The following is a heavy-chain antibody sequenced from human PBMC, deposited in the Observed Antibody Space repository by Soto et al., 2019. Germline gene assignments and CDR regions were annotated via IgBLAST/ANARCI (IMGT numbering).Heavy chain of an antibody. Sequence: SETLSLTCTVSGGSISSYYWSWIGQPPGKGLQCIGYIYYSWRTNYNPPLKSRVTISVDTSKNQFSQKLSSVTAADTAVYYCARAEGYYSSTSCALGAGDIWSQGTIVTVS. CDR1: GGSISSYY. V-gene: IGHV4-59*01. CDR2: IYYSWRT. CDR3: ARAEGYYSSTSCALGAGDI. J-gene: IGHJ3*02. D-gene: IGHD2-2*01.